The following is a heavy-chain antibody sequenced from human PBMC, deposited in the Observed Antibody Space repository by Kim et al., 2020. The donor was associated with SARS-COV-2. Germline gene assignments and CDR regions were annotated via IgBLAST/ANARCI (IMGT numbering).Heavy chain of an antibody. CDR1: GFTFSNAW. CDR3: TTSGRGSGYYFY. CDR2: IKSKTDGGTT. Sequence: GGSLRLSCAASGFTFSNAWMSWVRQAPGEGLEWVGRIKSKTDGGTTDYAATVKGRFTISRDDSKNTLYLQMNSLKTEDTAVYYCTTSGRGSGYYFYWGQGTLVTVSS. J-gene: IGHJ4*02. D-gene: IGHD3-3*01. V-gene: IGHV3-15*01.